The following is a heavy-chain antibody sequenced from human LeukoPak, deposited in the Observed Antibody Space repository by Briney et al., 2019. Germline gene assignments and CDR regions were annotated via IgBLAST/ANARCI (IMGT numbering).Heavy chain of an antibody. CDR1: GGSISSYY. Sequence: SETLSLTCTVSGGSISSYYWSWIRQPPGKGLEWIGYIYYSGSTNYNPSLKTRVTISIDTSNNQFSLKLSSVTAADTAVYYCARGRGVKYNSDRIYSFDYWGQGTLVTVSS. CDR2: IYYSGST. D-gene: IGHD1-1*01. V-gene: IGHV4-59*12. J-gene: IGHJ4*02. CDR3: ARGRGVKYNSDRIYSFDY.